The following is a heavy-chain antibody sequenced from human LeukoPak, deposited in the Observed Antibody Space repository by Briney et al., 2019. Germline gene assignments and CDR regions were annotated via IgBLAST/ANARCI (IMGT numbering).Heavy chain of an antibody. CDR3: AKVPRYCSGGSCSGGYFDY. Sequence: RGSLRLSCAASGFTFSSYAMSWVRQTPGKGLDWVSAISGSGGHTYYADSVKGRFTISRDNSKNTLYLQMNSLRAEDTAVYYCAKVPRYCSGGSCSGGYFDYWGQGTLVTVYS. CDR2: ISGSGGHT. V-gene: IGHV3-23*01. J-gene: IGHJ4*02. D-gene: IGHD2-15*01. CDR1: GFTFSSYA.